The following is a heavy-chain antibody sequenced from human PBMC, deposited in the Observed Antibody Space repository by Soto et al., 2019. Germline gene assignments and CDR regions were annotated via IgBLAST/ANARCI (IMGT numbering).Heavy chain of an antibody. D-gene: IGHD3-10*01. CDR1: GYTFTSYA. V-gene: IGHV1-3*05. CDR2: INAGNGNT. J-gene: IGHJ6*02. CDR3: ARADGGYYYGSGSYVEMDYGMDV. Sequence: QVQLVQSGAEEKKPGASVKVSCKASGYTFTSYAMHWVRQAPGQRLEWMGWINAGNGNTKYSQKFQGRVTITRDTSASTAYMELSSLRSEDTAVYYCARADGGYYYGSGSYVEMDYGMDVWGQGTTVTVSS.